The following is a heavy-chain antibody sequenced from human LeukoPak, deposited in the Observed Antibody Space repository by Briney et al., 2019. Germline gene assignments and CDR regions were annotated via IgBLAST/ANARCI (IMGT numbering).Heavy chain of an antibody. CDR3: ARGNSYGESLDY. J-gene: IGHJ4*02. CDR2: IIPIFGTA. D-gene: IGHD5-18*01. V-gene: IGHV1-69*05. CDR1: GYTFTSYG. Sequence: SVKVSCKASGYTFTSYGISWVRQAPGQGLEWMGRIIPIFGTANYAQKFQGRVTITTDESTSTAYMELSSLRSEDTAVYYCARGNSYGESLDYWGQGTLVTASS.